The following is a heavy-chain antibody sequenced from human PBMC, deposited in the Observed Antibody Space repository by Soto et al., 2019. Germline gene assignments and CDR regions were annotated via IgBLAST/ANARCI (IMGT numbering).Heavy chain of an antibody. CDR2: VDPNGGGS. D-gene: IGHD4-17*01. J-gene: IGHJ4*02. CDR1: GYSFTDYK. Sequence: ASVKVSCKTCGYSFTDYKLHLVRQAPGQGLEWMGWVDPNGGGSNSAQKFQGSVTMTWDTSITTAYLDLTRLTTNDTATYFCATWVDYGDFEGFDFWGQGTLVTVSS. V-gene: IGHV1-2*04. CDR3: ATWVDYGDFEGFDF.